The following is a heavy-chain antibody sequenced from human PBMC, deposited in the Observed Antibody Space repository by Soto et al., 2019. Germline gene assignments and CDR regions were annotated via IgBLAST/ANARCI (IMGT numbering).Heavy chain of an antibody. Sequence: GGSLRVSCAASGFTFSSYGMHWVRQAPGKGLEWVAFISYDGSNKYYADSVKGRFTISRDNSKNTLYLQMNSLRAEDTAVYYCARVVPAAMYYYYGMDVWGQGTTVTVSS. CDR3: ARVVPAAMYYYYGMDV. D-gene: IGHD2-2*01. V-gene: IGHV3-30*03. CDR1: GFTFSSYG. J-gene: IGHJ6*02. CDR2: ISYDGSNK.